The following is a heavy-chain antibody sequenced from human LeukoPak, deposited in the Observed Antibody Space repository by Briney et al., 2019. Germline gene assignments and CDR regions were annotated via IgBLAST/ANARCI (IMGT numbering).Heavy chain of an antibody. D-gene: IGHD3-10*01. CDR3: ARVLSGRGSLYYYYYYMDV. V-gene: IGHV3-53*01. Sequence: GGSLRLSCAASGFTVSSNYMSWVRKAPGKGLEWVSVIYTGGSTYYADSMKGRFTISRDNSKNTLYLQMNSLRAEDTAVYYCARVLSGRGSLYYYYYYMDVWGKGTTVTISS. CDR2: IYTGGST. J-gene: IGHJ6*03. CDR1: GFTVSSNY.